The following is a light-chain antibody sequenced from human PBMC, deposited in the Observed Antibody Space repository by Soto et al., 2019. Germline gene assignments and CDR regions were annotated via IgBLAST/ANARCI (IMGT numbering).Light chain of an antibody. V-gene: IGLV8-61*01. J-gene: IGLJ3*02. CDR1: SGSVSASYG. CDR3: VLYLGSGIWV. Sequence: QTVVTQEPSFSVSPGGTVTLTCGLSSGSVSASYGPSWYQQTPGQAPRRLIYSAYTRSSGVPDRFSGSIIGNKAALTITGAQADDESDYYCVLYLGSGIWVFGGGTKLTVL. CDR2: SAY.